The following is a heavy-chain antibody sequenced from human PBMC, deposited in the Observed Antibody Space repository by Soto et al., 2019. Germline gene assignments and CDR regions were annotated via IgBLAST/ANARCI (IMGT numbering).Heavy chain of an antibody. CDR3: ARYSGSGTAFDI. D-gene: IGHD2-15*01. Sequence: QVQLVESGGGVVQPGRSLRLSCAASGFTFSSFTMHWVRQAPGKGLEWVALISYDGINKYYADSVKGRFTISRDNSKNTLYLQMNSLRAEDTAVYYCARYSGSGTAFDIWGQGTRVSVSS. CDR1: GFTFSSFT. V-gene: IGHV3-30-3*01. J-gene: IGHJ3*02. CDR2: ISYDGINK.